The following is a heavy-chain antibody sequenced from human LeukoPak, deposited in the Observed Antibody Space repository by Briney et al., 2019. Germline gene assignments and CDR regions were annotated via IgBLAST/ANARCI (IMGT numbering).Heavy chain of an antibody. D-gene: IGHD2/OR15-2a*01. CDR3: AVSFLFSAFDY. J-gene: IGHJ4*02. CDR2: IYYSGST. CDR1: GGSFSGYY. Sequence: PSETLSLTCAVYGGSFSGYYWSWIRQPPGKGLEWIGSIYYSGSTYYNPSLKSRVTISVDTSKNQFSLKLSSVTAADTAVYYCAVSFLFSAFDYWGQGTLVTVSS. V-gene: IGHV4-34*01.